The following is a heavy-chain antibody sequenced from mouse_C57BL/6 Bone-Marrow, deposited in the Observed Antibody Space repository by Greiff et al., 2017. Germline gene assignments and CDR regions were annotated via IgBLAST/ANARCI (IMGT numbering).Heavy chain of an antibody. V-gene: IGHV14-3*01. D-gene: IGHD2-4*01. CDR2: IDPANGNT. J-gene: IGHJ2*01. CDR1: GFNIKNTY. Sequence: VQLKESVAELVRPGASVKLSCTASGFNIKNTYMHWVKQRPEQGLEWIGRIDPANGNTKYAPKFQGKATITADTSSNTAYLQLSSLTSEDTAIYYCSRDLYYDYGGDYWGQGTTLTVSS. CDR3: SRDLYYDYGGDY.